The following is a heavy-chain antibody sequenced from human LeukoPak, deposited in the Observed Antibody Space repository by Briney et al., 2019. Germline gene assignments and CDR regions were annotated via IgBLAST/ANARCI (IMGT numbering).Heavy chain of an antibody. CDR3: VRGSVAVAGPTDY. Sequence: GGSLRLPCAASGLTFSNYAMHWVRQTPGKGLEWVAVISYDGSNKYYADSVKGRFTISRDNSENTLYLQINSLRLEDSALYYCVRGSVAVAGPTDYWGQGTLVTVSS. D-gene: IGHD6-19*01. CDR1: GLTFSNYA. J-gene: IGHJ4*02. V-gene: IGHV3-30*04. CDR2: ISYDGSNK.